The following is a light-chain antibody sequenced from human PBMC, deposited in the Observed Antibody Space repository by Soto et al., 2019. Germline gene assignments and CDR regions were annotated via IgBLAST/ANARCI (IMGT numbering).Light chain of an antibody. CDR1: QTINRY. J-gene: IGKJ2*01. CDR3: QQDYITPYT. V-gene: IGKV1-39*01. Sequence: DIQMTQSPSSLSASVGDRVTITCRASQTINRYLNWYQQRPGKASKLLISAASSLRSGVPSRFSGSTSVADFTLTINILQPEDFATYYCQQDYITPYTFGQATNLEIK. CDR2: AAS.